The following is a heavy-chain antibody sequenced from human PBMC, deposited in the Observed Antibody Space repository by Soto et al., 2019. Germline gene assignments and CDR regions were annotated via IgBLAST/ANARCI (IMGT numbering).Heavy chain of an antibody. CDR2: TYYRAKWDR. J-gene: IGHJ3*02. V-gene: IGHV6-1*01. CDR1: GDSVSSNIAA. D-gene: IGHD7-27*01. Sequence: SQTLSLTCAISGDSVSSNIAAWNWIRQSPLRGLEWLGRTYYRAKWDRDYGESGKSRLTISADTSKSQFSLQLKSVTPEDTAVYYCARGSGADDGFDIWGQGTMVTVSS. CDR3: ARGSGADDGFDI.